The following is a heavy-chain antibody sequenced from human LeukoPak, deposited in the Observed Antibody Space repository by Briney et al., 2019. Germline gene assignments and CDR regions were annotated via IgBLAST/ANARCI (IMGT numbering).Heavy chain of an antibody. Sequence: PGESLRLSCAASGFTFSNYEMNWVRQATGKGLEWVSYISSSGSTIFHADSVKGRFTISRDNAKNSLYLQMNSLRAEDTAIYYCARDFYYGSGRFDYWGQGTLVSVSS. CDR2: ISSSGSTI. CDR1: GFTFSNYE. CDR3: ARDFYYGSGRFDY. D-gene: IGHD3-10*01. J-gene: IGHJ4*02. V-gene: IGHV3-48*03.